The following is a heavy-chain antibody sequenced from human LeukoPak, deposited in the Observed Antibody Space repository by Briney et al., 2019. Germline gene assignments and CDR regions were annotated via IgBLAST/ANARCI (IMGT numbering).Heavy chain of an antibody. D-gene: IGHD2/OR15-2a*01. CDR2: IYTSGST. J-gene: IGHJ3*02. V-gene: IGHV4-61*02. CDR3: ARDSHAYFDAIDI. CDR1: GGSISSGSYY. Sequence: SETLSLTCTVSGGSISSGSYYASWIRQPAGKGLEWIGRIYTSGSTNYNPSLKSRVTISVDTSKNQFSLKLSSVSAADTAVYFCARDSHAYFDAIDIWGQGTMVTVSS.